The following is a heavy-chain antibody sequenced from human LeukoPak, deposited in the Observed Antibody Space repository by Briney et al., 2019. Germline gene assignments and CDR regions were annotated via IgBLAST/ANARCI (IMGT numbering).Heavy chain of an antibody. D-gene: IGHD2-21*01. Sequence: GGSLRLSCAASGFAFSNYEMNWVRQAPGKGLEWVSYISRSGSIIYYADSVKGRFIMSRDNAKRSVYLQMNSLRAEDTALYYCARDLVVGSAPGAFDLWGRGTMVTVSS. CDR1: GFAFSNYE. V-gene: IGHV3-48*03. CDR3: ARDLVVGSAPGAFDL. J-gene: IGHJ3*01. CDR2: ISRSGSII.